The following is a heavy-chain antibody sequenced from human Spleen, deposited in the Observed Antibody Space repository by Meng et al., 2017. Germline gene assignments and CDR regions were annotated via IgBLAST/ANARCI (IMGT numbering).Heavy chain of an antibody. D-gene: IGHD4-11*01. CDR1: GGSFSDYY. CDR2: INHSGST. V-gene: IGHV4-34*01. Sequence: QVQLQQWGAGLLKPSETLSLTCVVSGGSFSDYYWSWIRQPPGKGLEWIGEINHSGSTNYNPSLESRATISVDTSQNNLSLKLSSVTAADSAVYYCARGPTTMAHDFDYWGHGTLVHGAS. J-gene: IGHJ4*01. CDR3: ARGPTTMAHDFDY.